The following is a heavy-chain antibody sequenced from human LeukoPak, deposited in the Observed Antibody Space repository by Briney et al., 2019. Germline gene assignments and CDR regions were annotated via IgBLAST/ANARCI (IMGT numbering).Heavy chain of an antibody. CDR2: IRSKAYGGTT. CDR3: TRDHYDSSGYFD. J-gene: IGHJ4*02. Sequence: PGGSLRLSCTASGFTFGDYAMSWVRQAPGKGLEWVGFIRSKAYGGTTEYAASVKGRFTISRDDSKSIAYLQMNSLKTEDTAVYYCTRDHYDSSGYFDWGQGTLVTVSS. CDR1: GFTFGDYA. V-gene: IGHV3-49*04. D-gene: IGHD3-22*01.